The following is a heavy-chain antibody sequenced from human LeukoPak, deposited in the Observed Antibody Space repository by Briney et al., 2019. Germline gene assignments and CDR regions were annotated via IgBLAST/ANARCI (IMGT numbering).Heavy chain of an antibody. CDR3: ARDRQITIFGVVTPPALDY. V-gene: IGHV1-46*01. D-gene: IGHD3-3*01. CDR1: GYTFTSYY. J-gene: IGHJ4*02. Sequence: ASVKVSCKASGYTFTSYYMHWVRQAPGQGLEWMGIINPSGGSTSYAQKFQGRVTMTRDTSTSTVYMELSSLRSEDTAVYYCARDRQITIFGVVTPPALDYWGQGTLVTVSS. CDR2: INPSGGST.